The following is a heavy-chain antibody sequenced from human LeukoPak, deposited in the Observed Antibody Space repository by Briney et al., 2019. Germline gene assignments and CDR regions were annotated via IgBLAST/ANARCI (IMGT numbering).Heavy chain of an antibody. D-gene: IGHD4-17*01. CDR3: ARASFIYGDYDDY. V-gene: IGHV4-34*01. J-gene: IGHJ4*02. CDR2: INHSGST. Sequence: SETLSLTCAVYGGSFSGYYWSWIRQPPGKGLEWIGEINHSGSTDYNPSLKSRVTISVDTPKNQLSLKLSSVTAADTTVYYCARASFIYGDYDDYWGQGTLVTVSS. CDR1: GGSFSGYY.